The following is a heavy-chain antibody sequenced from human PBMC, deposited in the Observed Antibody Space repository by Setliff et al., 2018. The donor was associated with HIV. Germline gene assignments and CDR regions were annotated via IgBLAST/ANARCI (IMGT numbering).Heavy chain of an antibody. CDR2: IYTSGST. CDR1: GGSISSYY. Sequence: SDTLSLTCTVSGGSISSYYWSWIRQPPGKGLEWIGYIYTSGSTNYNPSLKSRVTISVDTSKNQFSLKLSSVTDADTGVYYCERGISFYDPGGFDYWGQGTLVTVSS. CDR3: ERGISFYDPGGFDY. J-gene: IGHJ4*02. V-gene: IGHV4-4*09. D-gene: IGHD3-22*01.